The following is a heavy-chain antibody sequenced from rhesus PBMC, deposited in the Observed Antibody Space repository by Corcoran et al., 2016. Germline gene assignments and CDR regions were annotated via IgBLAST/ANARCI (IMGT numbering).Heavy chain of an antibody. CDR3: ASGLNDGAPNFGLDS. D-gene: IGHD1-14*01. V-gene: IGHV4-127*01. Sequence: QVQLKESGPGLVKPSETPSLTCPFSGGSIISGYAWRWLRLPPGKGLEWIGYIGGYYNPSLKSRVTISKDTSKNQFSLNLTSVTAADTAVYYCASGLNDGAPNFGLDSWGQGVVVTVSS. CDR1: GGSIISGYA. CDR2: IGG. J-gene: IGHJ6*01.